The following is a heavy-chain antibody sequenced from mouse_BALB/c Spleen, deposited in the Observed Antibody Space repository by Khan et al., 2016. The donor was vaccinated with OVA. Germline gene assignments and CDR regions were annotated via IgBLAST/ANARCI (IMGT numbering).Heavy chain of an antibody. CDR3: ATHVHYAMDY. V-gene: IGHV1-87*01. Sequence: QVRLQQSGAELARPGASVYLSCKASGYTFTNYWIHWVRQRPGQGLEWIGSIFPGNDDTNYTQKFKGKATLTADKSSSTACMQIRTLASEDSAVYYCATHVHYAMDYWGQGTSVTVSS. CDR2: IFPGNDDT. CDR1: GYTFTNYW. J-gene: IGHJ4*01.